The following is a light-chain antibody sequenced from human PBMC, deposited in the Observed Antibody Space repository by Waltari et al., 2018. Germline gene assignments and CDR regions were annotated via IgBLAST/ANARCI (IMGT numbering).Light chain of an antibody. CDR3: QQRSDWPPSIT. Sequence: EVVLTQSPVTLSLSPGERATLPCRARQSVGKFLAWYQKKPGQAPRPLIYDASNRATGIPVTFRGSGSGTDFTLTISSVQPEDFALYFCQQRSDWPPSITFGQGTRLEI. V-gene: IGKV3-11*01. CDR1: QSVGKF. CDR2: DAS. J-gene: IGKJ5*01.